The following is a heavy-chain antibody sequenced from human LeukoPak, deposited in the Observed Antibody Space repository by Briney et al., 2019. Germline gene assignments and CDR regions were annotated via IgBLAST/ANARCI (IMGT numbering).Heavy chain of an antibody. CDR1: GGSISSSSYY. CDR2: INYSGST. D-gene: IGHD1-26*01. Sequence: SETLSLTCTVSGGSISSSSYYWGWIRQPPGKGLEWIGSINYSGSTYNNPSLKSRVTISVDTSKNQFSLRLSSVTAADTAVYYCARDVPSRGHIMGATTGLDYWGQGTLVTVSS. V-gene: IGHV4-39*07. J-gene: IGHJ4*02. CDR3: ARDVPSRGHIMGATTGLDY.